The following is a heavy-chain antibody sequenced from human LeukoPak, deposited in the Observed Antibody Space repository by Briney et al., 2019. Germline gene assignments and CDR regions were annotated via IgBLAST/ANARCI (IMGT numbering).Heavy chain of an antibody. CDR1: GGSISNYY. Sequence: PAETLSLTCTVSGGSISNYYWSWIRQPPGKGLEWIGYIHYSGRTNYNPSLKSRVTISEDTSKNQFSLKLTSVTAADTAVYYCARSSSCYTIDYWGQGTLVTGSS. CDR2: IHYSGRT. V-gene: IGHV4-59*01. J-gene: IGHJ4*02. D-gene: IGHD2-2*01. CDR3: ARSSSCYTIDY.